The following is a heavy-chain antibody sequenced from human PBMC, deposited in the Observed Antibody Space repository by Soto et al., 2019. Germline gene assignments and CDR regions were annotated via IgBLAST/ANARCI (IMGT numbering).Heavy chain of an antibody. D-gene: IGHD3-9*01. CDR3: AREGYYDILTVYAFDI. Sequence: PGGSLRLSCAASGFTFDDYGMSWVRQAPGKGLEWVSGINWNGGSTGYADSVKGRFTISRDNAKNSLYLQMNSLRAEDTALYYCAREGYYDILTVYAFDIWGQGTMVTVSS. CDR2: INWNGGST. CDR1: GFTFDDYG. V-gene: IGHV3-20*04. J-gene: IGHJ3*02.